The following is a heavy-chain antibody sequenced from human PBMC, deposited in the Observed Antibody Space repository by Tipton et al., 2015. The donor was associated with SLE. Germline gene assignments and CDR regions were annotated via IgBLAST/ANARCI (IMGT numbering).Heavy chain of an antibody. CDR2: INYSGTT. J-gene: IGHJ4*02. D-gene: IGHD3-16*01. CDR1: GGSFNDYY. CDR3: ARAIGANYFHF. Sequence: TLSLTCAVSGGSFNDYYWGWIRQPPGKGLEWIGNINYSGTTYYNPSLKTRITVSVDTSRIQFSLRLTAVTAADTAIYYCARAIGANYFHFWGQGILVTASS. V-gene: IGHV4-34*10.